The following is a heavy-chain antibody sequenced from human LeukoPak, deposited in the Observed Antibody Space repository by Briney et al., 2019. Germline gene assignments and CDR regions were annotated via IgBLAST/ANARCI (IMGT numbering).Heavy chain of an antibody. V-gene: IGHV3-23*01. CDR2: ISGSGGST. CDR3: AKDGVDTAMDHYYYYYMDV. Sequence: GGSLRLSCAASGFTFSTYGMHWVRQAPGKGLEWVSAISGSGGSTYYADSVKGRFTISRDNSKNTLYLQMNSLRAEDTAVYYCAKDGVDTAMDHYYYYYMDVWGKGTTVTVSS. CDR1: GFTFSTYG. J-gene: IGHJ6*03. D-gene: IGHD5-18*01.